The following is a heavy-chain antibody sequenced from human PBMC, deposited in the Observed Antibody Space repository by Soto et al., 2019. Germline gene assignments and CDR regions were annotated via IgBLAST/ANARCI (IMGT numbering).Heavy chain of an antibody. Sequence: ASVKVSWKASGTIFTNYGINWVPQAPGQGLEWTGSISAYNGNTNFAQTVQGRLTMNTDTFTAQSDTERTSLTYDNPAVYLCARSSGSGRHGPDGNGMVVWGQGATGTGSS. CDR1: GTIFTNYG. J-gene: IGHJ6*02. CDR3: ARSSGSGRHGPDGNGMVV. CDR2: ISAYNGNT. V-gene: IGHV1-18*04. D-gene: IGHD1-26*01.